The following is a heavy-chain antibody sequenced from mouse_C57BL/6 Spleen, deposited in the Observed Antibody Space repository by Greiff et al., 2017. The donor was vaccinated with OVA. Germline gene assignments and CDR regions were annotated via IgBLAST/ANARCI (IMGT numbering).Heavy chain of an antibody. J-gene: IGHJ4*01. CDR2: IYPRSGNT. V-gene: IGHV1-81*01. CDR1: GYTFTSYG. Sequence: QVQLKESGAELARPGASVKLSCKASGYTFTSYGISWVKQRTGQGLEWIGEIYPRSGNTYYNEKFKGKATLTADKSSSTAYMELRSLTSEDSAVYFCARSGGHYYDYAMDYWGQGTSVTVSS. D-gene: IGHD1-2*01. CDR3: ARSGGHYYDYAMDY.